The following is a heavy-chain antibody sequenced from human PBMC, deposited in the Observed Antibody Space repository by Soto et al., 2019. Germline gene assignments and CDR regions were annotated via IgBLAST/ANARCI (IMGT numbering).Heavy chain of an antibody. J-gene: IGHJ4*02. V-gene: IGHV3-73*01. D-gene: IGHD2-15*01. CDR2: IKTKVESYAT. CDR1: GFTLSGFD. Sequence: EVQLVESGGGLVQPGGSLKLSCAASGFTLSGFDIHWVRQASGEGLEWVGRIKTKVESYATGVAASVQGRFTIARHDSKNTAYLEMNSLKSEDTAVDYCTRRSCTSGGCYSDFAHWGQGTLVTVSS. CDR3: TRRSCTSGGCYSDFAH.